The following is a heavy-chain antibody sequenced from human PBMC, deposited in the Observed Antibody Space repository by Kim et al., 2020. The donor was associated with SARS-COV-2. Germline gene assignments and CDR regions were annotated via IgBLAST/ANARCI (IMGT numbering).Heavy chain of an antibody. D-gene: IGHD3-9*01. CDR2: IYPGDSDT. Sequence: GASLKISCKGSGYSFTSYWIGWVRQMPGKGLEWMGIIYPGDSDTRYSPSFQGQVTISADKSISTAYLQWSSLKASDTAMYYCVRTYFDWSLSHSGYYGMDVWGQGTTVTVSS. CDR3: VRTYFDWSLSHSGYYGMDV. J-gene: IGHJ6*02. CDR1: GYSFTSYW. V-gene: IGHV5-51*01.